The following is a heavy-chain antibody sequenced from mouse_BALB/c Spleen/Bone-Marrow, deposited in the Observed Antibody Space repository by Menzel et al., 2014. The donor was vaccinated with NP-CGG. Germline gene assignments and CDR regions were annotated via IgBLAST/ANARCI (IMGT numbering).Heavy chain of an antibody. J-gene: IGHJ4*01. CDR2: ISCYNGAT. Sequence: LVKTGASVKTSCKASGYSFIGYYMYWVKQSHGKSLEWIGYISCYNGATSYNQKFKGKATFTVDTSSSTGYMQFNSLTTEDSAVYYCARGYGSSIRGAVDYWGQGTSVTVSS. CDR3: ARGYGSSIRGAVDY. V-gene: IGHV1S34*01. D-gene: IGHD1-1*01. CDR1: GYSFIGYY.